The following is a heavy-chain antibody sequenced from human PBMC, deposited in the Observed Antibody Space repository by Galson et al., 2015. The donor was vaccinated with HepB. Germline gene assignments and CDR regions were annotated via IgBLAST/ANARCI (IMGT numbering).Heavy chain of an antibody. CDR1: GYTFASYA. CDR2: INAGNGNT. CDR3: ARVGQLEGDSMDV. D-gene: IGHD1-1*01. V-gene: IGHV1-3*01. Sequence: SVKVSCKASGYTFASYAMHWVRQAPGQRLEWMGWINAGNGNTKYSQKFQGRVTITRDTSASTAYMELSSLRSEDTAVYYCARVGQLEGDSMDVWGQGTTVTVSS. J-gene: IGHJ6*02.